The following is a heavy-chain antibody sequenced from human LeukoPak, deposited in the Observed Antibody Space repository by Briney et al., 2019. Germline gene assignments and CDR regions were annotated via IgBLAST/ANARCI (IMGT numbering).Heavy chain of an antibody. D-gene: IGHD3-3*01. Sequence: GGSLRLSCAASGFTFSSHWMSWVRQAPGKGLEWVANIKKDGSEKYYVDSVKGRFTISRDNARPSLYLQMNSLRAEDKAVYYCAKGHYDFWSGAPYYYYYMDVWGKGTTVTVSS. CDR2: IKKDGSEK. V-gene: IGHV3-7*03. CDR3: AKGHYDFWSGAPYYYYYMDV. J-gene: IGHJ6*03. CDR1: GFTFSSHW.